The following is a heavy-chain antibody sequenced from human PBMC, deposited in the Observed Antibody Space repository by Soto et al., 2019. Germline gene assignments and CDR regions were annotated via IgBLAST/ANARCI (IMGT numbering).Heavy chain of an antibody. J-gene: IGHJ5*02. CDR1: GDSVRNQY. CDR2: IYRSGST. Sequence: SETLSLTCTVSGDSVRNQYWSWIRRPPGRGLEWIGYIYRSGSTKYNPSLKSRLTISVDTSKNQFSLKLCSVTAADTAVYYCARTRWNSNCLEPWGQGILVTVSS. V-gene: IGHV4-59*02. CDR3: ARTRWNSNCLEP. D-gene: IGHD1-1*01.